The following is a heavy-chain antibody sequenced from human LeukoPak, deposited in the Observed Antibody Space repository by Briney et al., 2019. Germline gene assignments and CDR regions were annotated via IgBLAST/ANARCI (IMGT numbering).Heavy chain of an antibody. CDR1: EFTFSAYW. J-gene: IGHJ4*02. D-gene: IGHD6-25*01. Sequence: GGSLRLSCAASEFTFSAYWMHWVRQAPGKGLVWVSRIRGDGSMTNYADSVKGRFTISRDNAKNTLYLQMNSLRLEDTAIYYCARENLAAAADYWGQGTVVTVSS. CDR3: ARENLAAAADY. V-gene: IGHV3-74*01. CDR2: IRGDGSMT.